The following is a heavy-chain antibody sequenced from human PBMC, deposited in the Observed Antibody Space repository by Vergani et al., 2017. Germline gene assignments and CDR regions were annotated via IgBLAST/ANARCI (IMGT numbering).Heavy chain of an antibody. CDR2: ISVHTGKT. J-gene: IGHJ6*02. V-gene: IGHV1-18*01. D-gene: IGHD2-8*02. CDR1: GYTFTNYG. CDR3: ARLLGLDYYAMDV. Sequence: QVQLVQSGPEVKKPGASVKVSCKASGYTFTNYGISWVRQAPGHGLEWMGGISVHTGKTIYAQKFQGRVTMTTDTSTNTSYMELRSLKSDDTAVYFCARLLGLDYYAMDVWGQGTTVTVSS.